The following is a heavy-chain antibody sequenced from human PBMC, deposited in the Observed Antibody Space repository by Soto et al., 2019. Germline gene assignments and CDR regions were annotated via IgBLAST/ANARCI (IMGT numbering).Heavy chain of an antibody. Sequence: WTWIRQHPGKGLEWIGYISYSGSTYYNPSLKSRVTISVDTSKTHFSLKLSSATAADTAVYYCARRVVNDAFDIWGQGTMVTVSS. CDR2: ISYSGST. J-gene: IGHJ3*02. V-gene: IGHV4-31*02. CDR3: ARRVVNDAFDI.